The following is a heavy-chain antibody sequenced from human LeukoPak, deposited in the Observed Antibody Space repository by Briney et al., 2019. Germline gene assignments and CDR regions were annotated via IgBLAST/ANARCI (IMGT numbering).Heavy chain of an antibody. D-gene: IGHD3-3*01. CDR1: GGSISSGDYY. V-gene: IGHV4-30-4*08. CDR2: IYYSGST. Sequence: SETLSLTXTVSGGSISSGDYYWSWIRQPPGKGLEWIGYIYYSGSTYYNPSLKSRVTISVDTSKNQFSLKLSSVTAADTAVYYCARASFDTIAFDYWGQGTLVTVSS. CDR3: ARASFDTIAFDY. J-gene: IGHJ4*02.